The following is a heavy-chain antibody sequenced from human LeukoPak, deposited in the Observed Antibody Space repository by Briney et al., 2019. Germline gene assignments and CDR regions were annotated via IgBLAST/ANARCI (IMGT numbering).Heavy chain of an antibody. V-gene: IGHV3-21*01. D-gene: IGHD3-10*01. J-gene: IGHJ4*02. Sequence: GGSLRLSCEASGFTFNDFSINWVRQAPGKGLEWVSAISSRGTFMYYVDSVKGRFTISRDSAKNSVFLQMNSLRAEDTAVYYCARDLGAYYGSGIPDYFDYWGQGTLVTVSS. CDR1: GFTFNDFS. CDR3: ARDLGAYYGSGIPDYFDY. CDR2: ISSRGTFM.